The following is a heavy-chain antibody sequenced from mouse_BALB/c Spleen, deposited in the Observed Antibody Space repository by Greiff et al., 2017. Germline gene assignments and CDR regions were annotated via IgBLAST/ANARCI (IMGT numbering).Heavy chain of an antibody. Sequence: EVMLVESGGGLVQPGGSLKLSCAASGFSFSSYGMSWVRQTQDKRLELVATINSNGGSTYYPDSVKGRFTISRDNAKNTLYLQMSSLKSEDTAMYYCARDRAYDYGFAYWGQGTLVTVSA. D-gene: IGHD2-4*01. J-gene: IGHJ3*01. CDR2: INSNGGST. CDR1: GFSFSSYG. V-gene: IGHV5-6-3*01. CDR3: ARDRAYDYGFAY.